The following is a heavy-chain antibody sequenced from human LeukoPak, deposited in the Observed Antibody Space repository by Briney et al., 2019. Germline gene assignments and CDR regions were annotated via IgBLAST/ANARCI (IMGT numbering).Heavy chain of an antibody. Sequence: GGSLRLSCAASGFTFSSHAMNWVRQAPGKGLEWVSSISASGGSTYYADSVKGRFTISRDNSKNTLYLQMTSLRAEDTALYYCAKDHPGSGGSCSDYWGQGTLVTVSS. CDR2: ISASGGST. D-gene: IGHD2-15*01. J-gene: IGHJ4*02. CDR1: GFTFSSHA. CDR3: AKDHPGSGGSCSDY. V-gene: IGHV3-23*01.